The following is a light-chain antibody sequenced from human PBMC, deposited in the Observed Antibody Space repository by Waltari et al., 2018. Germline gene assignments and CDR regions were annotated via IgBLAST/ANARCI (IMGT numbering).Light chain of an antibody. CDR3: SSHAGRDNWGV. V-gene: IGLV2-8*01. J-gene: IGLJ2*01. CDR1: SRDVGAYNY. CDR2: DVV. Sequence: QSALTQPPSASGSHGPSVTISCTGTSRDVGAYNYVSWYTQHPGRAPNLFIYDVVKRPSGGPVRFAGSRSGKTASLTVSGLQAEDGADYYCSSHAGRDNWGVFGGGTKLTVL.